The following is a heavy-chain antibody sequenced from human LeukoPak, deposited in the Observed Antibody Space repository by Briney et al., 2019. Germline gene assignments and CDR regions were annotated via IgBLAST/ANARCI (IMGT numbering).Heavy chain of an antibody. D-gene: IGHD2-8*01. V-gene: IGHV3-15*01. CDR1: GFTFSNAW. J-gene: IGHJ4*02. Sequence: GGSLRLSCAASGFTFSNAWMTWVRQAPGKGLEWVGRIKSKTGGGTTDYAAPVKGRFAISRDDSNNTLYLQMNSLKTEDTAMYYCTTLYSYPQGNWGQGTLVTVSS. CDR2: IKSKTGGGTT. CDR3: TTLYSYPQGN.